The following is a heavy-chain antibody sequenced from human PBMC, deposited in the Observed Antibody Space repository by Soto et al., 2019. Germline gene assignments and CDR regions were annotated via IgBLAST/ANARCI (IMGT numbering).Heavy chain of an antibody. Sequence: SETLSLTCTVSGGSISSGGYYWSWIRQHPGKGLEWIGYIYYSGSTYYNPSLKSRVTISVDTSKNQFSLKLSSVTAADTAVYYYARDLAGSSGSPDYYYGMDVWGQGTTVTVSS. J-gene: IGHJ6*02. CDR1: GGSISSGGYY. V-gene: IGHV4-31*03. CDR2: IYYSGST. CDR3: ARDLAGSSGSPDYYYGMDV. D-gene: IGHD6-25*01.